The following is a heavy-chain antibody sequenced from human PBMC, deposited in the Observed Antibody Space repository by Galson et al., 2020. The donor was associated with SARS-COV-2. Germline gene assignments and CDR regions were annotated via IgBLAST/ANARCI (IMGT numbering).Heavy chain of an antibody. Sequence: SETLSLTCTVSGGSISSYYWSWIRQPPGKGLEWIGYIYYSGSTNYNPSLKSRVTISVDTSKNQFSLKLSSVTAADTAVYYCASTTGNSSSYWFDPWGQGTLVTVSS. J-gene: IGHJ5*02. CDR3: ASTTGNSSSYWFDP. V-gene: IGHV4-59*13. CDR2: IYYSGST. CDR1: GGSISSYY. D-gene: IGHD6-13*01.